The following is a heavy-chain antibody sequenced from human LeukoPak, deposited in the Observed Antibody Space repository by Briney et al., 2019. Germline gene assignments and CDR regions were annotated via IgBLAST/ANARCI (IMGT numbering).Heavy chain of an antibody. CDR3: ARLYCSGGGCYSAFDY. Sequence: PGGSLRLSCAASGFTFSGYWMSWVRQAPGKGLEWLANIKQDGGEKYYVDSVKGRFTISRDNAENSLYLKMNSLRAEDTAVYYCARLYCSGGGCYSAFDYWGQGTLVTVSS. D-gene: IGHD2-15*01. CDR2: IKQDGGEK. J-gene: IGHJ4*02. V-gene: IGHV3-7*04. CDR1: GFTFSGYW.